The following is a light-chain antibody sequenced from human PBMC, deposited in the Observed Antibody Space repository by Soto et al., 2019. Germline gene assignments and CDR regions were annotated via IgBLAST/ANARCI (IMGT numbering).Light chain of an antibody. J-gene: IGKJ2*01. Sequence: EIVLTQSPGTLSLSPGERATLSCRASQSVSSTYLAWYRHKPGQAPRLLIYGASSRAAGIPDRFSGSGSGTDFTLTISRLEPEDCAVYYCHHFGSSRHTFGQGTKVEIK. CDR2: GAS. CDR1: QSVSSTY. CDR3: HHFGSSRHT. V-gene: IGKV3-20*01.